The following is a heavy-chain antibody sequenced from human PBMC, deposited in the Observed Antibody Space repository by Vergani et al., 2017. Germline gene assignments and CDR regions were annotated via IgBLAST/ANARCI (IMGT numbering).Heavy chain of an antibody. Sequence: EVQLVQSGAEVKKPGASLKISCQISGYSFTNYWIGWVRQMPVKGLEWMGIIHPADSDTRYSPSLQGQVTISVDKSISTAFLQRSSLRASDSAMYYCARLYGRDSSGSKYFDYWGQGTLVTVSS. CDR1: GYSFTNYW. CDR2: IHPADSDT. V-gene: IGHV5-51*01. J-gene: IGHJ4*02. D-gene: IGHD3-22*01. CDR3: ARLYGRDSSGSKYFDY.